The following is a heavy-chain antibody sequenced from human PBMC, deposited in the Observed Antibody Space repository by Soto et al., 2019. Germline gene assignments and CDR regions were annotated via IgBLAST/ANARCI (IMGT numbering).Heavy chain of an antibody. CDR2: ISYDSTKT. J-gene: IGHJ6*02. CDR3: ARTRRACSDFHYYALDV. D-gene: IGHD3-10*02. CDR1: GFTFNSYG. V-gene: IGHV3-30*03. Sequence: QVQLVESGGGVVQPGMSLRLSCAASGFTFNSYGMHWVRQGPGNGLEWVAFISYDSTKTYYADSVKGRFTISRDNSNRALYVQMHSLTGEDTAVYYCARTRRACSDFHYYALDVWGQGTTVTVSS.